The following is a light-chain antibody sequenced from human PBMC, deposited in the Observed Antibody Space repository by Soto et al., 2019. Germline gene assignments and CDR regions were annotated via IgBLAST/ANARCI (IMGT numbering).Light chain of an antibody. CDR1: QSVSSSY. CDR3: QQYDSSPLT. J-gene: IGKJ4*01. V-gene: IGKV3-20*01. Sequence: EIVLTQSPGTLSLSPGERATLSCRANQSVSSSYLAWYQQQPGQAPRLLIYGASSRATGIPDRFSGSGSGTDFTLTISRLEPEDFAVYYCQQYDSSPLTFGGGTKVEIK. CDR2: GAS.